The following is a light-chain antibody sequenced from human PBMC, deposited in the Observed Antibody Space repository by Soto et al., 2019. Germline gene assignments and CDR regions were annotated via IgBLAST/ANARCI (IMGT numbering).Light chain of an antibody. CDR1: QSITTN. Sequence: EIVLTQSPGTLSVSPGERVTLSCRASQSITTNLVWYQQKAGQAPRLLIYGAPTRATGIPARLSGSGSGTVFTLTINSLQSEDAAVYYCQQYDNWPTFGQGTKVDIK. CDR2: GAP. CDR3: QQYDNWPT. V-gene: IGKV3-15*01. J-gene: IGKJ1*01.